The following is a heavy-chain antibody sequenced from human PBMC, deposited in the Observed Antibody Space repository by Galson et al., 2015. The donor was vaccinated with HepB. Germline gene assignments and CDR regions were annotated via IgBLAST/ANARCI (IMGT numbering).Heavy chain of an antibody. CDR2: IYSGGST. CDR3: ARDSSLNGDLDY. D-gene: IGHD2-8*01. V-gene: IGHV3-66*01. J-gene: IGHJ4*02. Sequence: LRLSCAASGFTVSSNYMSWVRQAPGKGLEWVSVIYSGGSTYYADSVKGRFTISRDNSKNTLYLQMNSLRAEDTAVYYCARDSSLNGDLDYWGQGTLVTVSS. CDR1: GFTVSSNY.